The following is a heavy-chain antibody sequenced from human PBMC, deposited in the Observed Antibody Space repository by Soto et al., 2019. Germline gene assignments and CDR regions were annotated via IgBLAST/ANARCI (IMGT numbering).Heavy chain of an antibody. CDR2: IIPIFSRA. CDR3: ARELHEYDNTGYHPAYFDS. V-gene: IGHV1-69*01. CDR1: GGTFSSPD. D-gene: IGHD3-22*01. Sequence: QVQLVQSGAEVKKPGSSVKVSCEASGGTFSSPDINWVRQAPGQGLEWMRGIIPIFSRAKYAQKFQGRVTITVDESTSTAYMELTRLTFDDTAVYYCARELHEYDNTGYHPAYFDSWGQGTLVTVSS. J-gene: IGHJ4*02.